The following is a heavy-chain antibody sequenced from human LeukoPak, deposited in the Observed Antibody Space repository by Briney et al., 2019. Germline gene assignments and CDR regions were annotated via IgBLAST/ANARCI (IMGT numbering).Heavy chain of an antibody. CDR2: MNPNSGNT. CDR1: GYTFTSYD. Sequence: ASVKVSCKASGYTFTSYDINWVRQATGQGLEGMGWMNPNSGNTGYAQKFQGRVTMTRNTSISTAYMELSSLRSEDTAVCYCARGAAARADNYYYYYMDVWGKGTTVTVSS. D-gene: IGHD6-13*01. J-gene: IGHJ6*03. V-gene: IGHV1-8*01. CDR3: ARGAAARADNYYYYYMDV.